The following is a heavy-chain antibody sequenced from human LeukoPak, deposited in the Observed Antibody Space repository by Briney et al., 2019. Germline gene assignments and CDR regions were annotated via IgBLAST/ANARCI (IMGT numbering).Heavy chain of an antibody. J-gene: IGHJ4*02. CDR2: ISSSGSYT. D-gene: IGHD3-9*01. Sequence: GGSLRLSCAASGFSFSDYYMSWIRQAPGKGLEYISYISSSGSYTNYADSVKGRFTISRDNALSSLYLQMNSLRAEDAAMYYCARGRYDILTGGAYFDYWGQGTLVTVSS. CDR1: GFSFSDYY. CDR3: ARGRYDILTGGAYFDY. V-gene: IGHV3-11*05.